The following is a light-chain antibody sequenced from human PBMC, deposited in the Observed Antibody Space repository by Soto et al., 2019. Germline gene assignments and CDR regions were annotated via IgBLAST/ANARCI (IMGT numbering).Light chain of an antibody. CDR1: SSNIGAGYD. Sequence: QLVLTQPPSVSGAPGQRVTISCTGSSSNIGAGYDVHWYQQLPGTAPKLLIYGNSNRPSGVPDRFSGSKSGTSASLAITGIQAEDEADYYHQSYDSSLSGFWVFGGGTKLTVL. CDR3: QSYDSSLSGFWV. CDR2: GNS. J-gene: IGLJ3*02. V-gene: IGLV1-40*01.